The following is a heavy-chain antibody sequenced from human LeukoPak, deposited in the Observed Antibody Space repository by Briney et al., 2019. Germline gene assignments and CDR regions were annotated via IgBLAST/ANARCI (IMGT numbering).Heavy chain of an antibody. J-gene: IGHJ3*02. Sequence: GESLKISCKGSGYSFTSYWIGWVRQMPGKSLEWMGIIYLGDSDTRYSPSFQGQVTISADKSIGTAYLQWSSLKASDIAMYYCARLQSGGGIDIWAKGQWSPSLQ. CDR3: ARLQSGGGIDI. CDR1: GYSFTSYW. CDR2: IYLGDSDT. D-gene: IGHD2-15*01. V-gene: IGHV5-51*01.